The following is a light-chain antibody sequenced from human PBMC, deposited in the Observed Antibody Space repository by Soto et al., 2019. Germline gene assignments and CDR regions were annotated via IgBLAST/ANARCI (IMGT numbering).Light chain of an antibody. CDR1: SSDVGGYNY. CDR2: EVS. V-gene: IGLV2-14*01. Sequence: QSALTQPASVSGSPGQSITISCTGTSSDVGGYNYVSWYQQHPGKAPKLMIYEVSNRPSAVSNRFSDSKSGNTASLTISGHQSEDEAVSSCSSYTSRGTSVVVGGGTKLTVL. CDR3: SSYTSRGTSVV. J-gene: IGLJ2*01.